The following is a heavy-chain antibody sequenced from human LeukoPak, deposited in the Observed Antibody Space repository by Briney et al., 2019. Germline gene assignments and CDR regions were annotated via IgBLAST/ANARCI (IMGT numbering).Heavy chain of an antibody. CDR2: INHSGST. Sequence: SETLSLTCAVYGGSFSGYYWSWIRQPPGKGLEWIGEINHSGSTNYNPSLKSRVTISVDTSKNQFSLKLSSVTAADTAVYYCARGEATLDYWGQGTLVTVSS. J-gene: IGHJ4*02. CDR1: GGSFSGYY. V-gene: IGHV4-34*01. CDR3: ARGEATLDY. D-gene: IGHD3-16*01.